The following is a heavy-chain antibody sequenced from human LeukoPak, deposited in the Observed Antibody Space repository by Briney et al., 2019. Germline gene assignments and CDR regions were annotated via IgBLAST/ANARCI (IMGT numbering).Heavy chain of an antibody. Sequence: SVKVSCKASGGTLSSYAISWVRQAPGQGLEWMGGIIPIFGTANYAQKFQGRVTITADESTSTAYMELSSLRSEDTAVYYCARVGYDFWSGYSQDHGEYYFDYWGQGTLVTVSS. V-gene: IGHV1-69*13. J-gene: IGHJ4*02. CDR2: IIPIFGTA. D-gene: IGHD3-3*01. CDR1: GGTLSSYA. CDR3: ARVGYDFWSGYSQDHGEYYFDY.